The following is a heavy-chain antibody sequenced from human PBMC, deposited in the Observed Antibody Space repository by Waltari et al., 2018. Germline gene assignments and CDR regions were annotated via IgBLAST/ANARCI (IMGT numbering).Heavy chain of an antibody. V-gene: IGHV3-74*01. Sequence: EVQLVESGGGLVQPGGSLRLSCDASGIIFSTYWMHWVRQAPGKGLVWVSRINSDGSSRTYADSVKGRFTISRDNAKNTLYLQMNSLRGEDTAVYYCVRKSTSATGDSFDMWGQGTMVTVSS. CDR1: GIIFSTYW. CDR3: VRKSTSATGDSFDM. D-gene: IGHD5-12*01. J-gene: IGHJ3*02. CDR2: INSDGSSR.